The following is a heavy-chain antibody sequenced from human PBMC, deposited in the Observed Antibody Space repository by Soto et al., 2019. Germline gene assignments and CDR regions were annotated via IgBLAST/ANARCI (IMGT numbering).Heavy chain of an antibody. V-gene: IGHV3-23*01. CDR3: AKYSTTSASRYFDF. J-gene: IGHJ4*02. CDR2: IGSDSGDI. D-gene: IGHD1-1*01. Sequence: EVQLLESGGGLVQPGGSLRLSCAASGFTFSSYAVAWIRQAPGKGLQWVSVIGSDSGDIQYADSVKGRFTISRDNSKNTLYLQMNSLTAEDTAVYYCAKYSTTSASRYFDFWGQGTLVTVSS. CDR1: GFTFSSYA.